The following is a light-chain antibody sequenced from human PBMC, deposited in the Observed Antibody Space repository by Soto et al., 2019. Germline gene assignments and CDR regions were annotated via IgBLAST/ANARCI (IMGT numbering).Light chain of an antibody. CDR2: GAS. CDR1: QSVSSSH. V-gene: IGKV3-20*01. J-gene: IGKJ1*01. CDR3: QHYGSSPWT. Sequence: ELVWTMSPGTLSVYPGEGVTLSCMASQSVSSSHLAWYQQKPGQAPRLLIYGASSRATGIPDRFSGSGSGPDFTLTISRLEPEDFAVYFCQHYGSSPWTFGQVGKAAIK.